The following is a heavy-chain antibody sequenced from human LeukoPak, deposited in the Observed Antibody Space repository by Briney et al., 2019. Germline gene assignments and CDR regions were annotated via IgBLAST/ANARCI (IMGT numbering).Heavy chain of an antibody. D-gene: IGHD3-3*01. Sequence: GGSLRLSCAASGFIFSDSAIHWVRQASGKGLEWVGRIRSRGNYYATSYAASVNGRFSISREDSRNTAYLQMNILKTEDTAVYYCVRHLEDLDYWGQGTLVTASS. CDR2: IRSRGNYYAT. J-gene: IGHJ4*02. CDR3: VRHLEDLDY. V-gene: IGHV3-73*01. CDR1: GFIFSDSA.